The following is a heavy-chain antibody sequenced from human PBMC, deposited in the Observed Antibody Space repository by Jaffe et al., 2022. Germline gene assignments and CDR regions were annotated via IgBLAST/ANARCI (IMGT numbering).Heavy chain of an antibody. Sequence: EVQLLESGGGLVQPGGSLRLSCAASGFTFSSYAMSWVRQAPGKGLEWVSAISGSGGSTYYADSVKGRFTISRDNSKNTLYLQMNSLRAEDTAVYYCAKDPAIGYCSSTSCYGIFYYFDYWGQGTLVTVSS. J-gene: IGHJ4*02. D-gene: IGHD2-2*01. V-gene: IGHV3-23*01. CDR1: GFTFSSYA. CDR2: ISGSGGST. CDR3: AKDPAIGYCSSTSCYGIFYYFDY.